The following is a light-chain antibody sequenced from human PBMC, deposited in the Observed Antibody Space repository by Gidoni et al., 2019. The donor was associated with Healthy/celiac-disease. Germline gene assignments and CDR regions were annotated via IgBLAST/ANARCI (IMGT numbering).Light chain of an antibody. Sequence: DIVMTHSPLSLPVTPGEPASISCRSSQSRLHSNGYNYLDWYLQKPGQSPQLLIYLGSNRASGVPDRFSGSGSGTDFTLKISRVEAEDVGVYYCMQALQTPFTFGPGTKVDIK. V-gene: IGKV2-28*01. CDR3: MQALQTPFT. CDR1: QSRLHSNGYNY. CDR2: LGS. J-gene: IGKJ3*01.